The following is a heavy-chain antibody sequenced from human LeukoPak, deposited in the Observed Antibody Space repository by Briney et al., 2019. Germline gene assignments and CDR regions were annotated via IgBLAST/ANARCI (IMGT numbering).Heavy chain of an antibody. CDR3: AREGVAAPVVPENWFDP. Sequence: PSETLSLTCAVYGESFSGYYWSWIRQPPGKGLEWIGEINHSGSTNYNPSLKSRVTISVDTSKNQFSLKLSSVTAADTAVYYCAREGVAAPVVPENWFDPWGQGTLVTVSS. J-gene: IGHJ5*02. CDR2: INHSGST. V-gene: IGHV4-34*01. D-gene: IGHD6-13*01. CDR1: GESFSGYY.